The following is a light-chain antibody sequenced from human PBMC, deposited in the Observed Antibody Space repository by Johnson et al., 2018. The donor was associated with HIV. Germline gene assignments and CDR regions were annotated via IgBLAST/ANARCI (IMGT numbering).Light chain of an antibody. CDR3: GTWDSSLSAGYV. J-gene: IGLJ1*01. CDR2: ENT. CDR1: SSNIGNNY. V-gene: IGLV1-51*02. Sequence: QSVLTQPPSVSAAPGQKVTISCSGSSSNIGNNYVSWYQHLPGTAPKLLIYENTKRPSGVPDRFSGSKSGTSATLGSTGLQTGDEAYYYCGTWDSSLSAGYVFGTGTKVTVL.